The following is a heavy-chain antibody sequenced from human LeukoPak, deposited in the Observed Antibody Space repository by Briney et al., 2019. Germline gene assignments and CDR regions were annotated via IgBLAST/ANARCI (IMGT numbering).Heavy chain of an antibody. CDR3: ARDLGGYPFFMDV. J-gene: IGHJ6*03. Sequence: SETLSLTCSVSGGSIRRGDHHWAWVGQPPGKGLEFIGSLDESGRPYYNRPLKSRVSISGDTSGKQFSLNLTSVTAADTAVYFCARDLGGYPFFMDVWGRGTTVIVSS. V-gene: IGHV4-39*07. D-gene: IGHD2-15*01. CDR2: LDESGRP. CDR1: GGSIRRGDHH.